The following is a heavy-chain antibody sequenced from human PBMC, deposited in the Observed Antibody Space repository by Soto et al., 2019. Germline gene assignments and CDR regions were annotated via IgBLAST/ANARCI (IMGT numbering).Heavy chain of an antibody. D-gene: IGHD6-19*01. CDR1: GFAFTNYG. V-gene: IGHV3-30*03. CDR2: ISNDGSKK. CDR3: ARDVAMPTGLGLGY. J-gene: IGHJ4*02. Sequence: GGPLRLSCAASGFAFTNYGIHWVRQAPGKGLEWVAHISNDGSKKFYGDSVKGRFTISRDNSENTVYLQMTSLRPDDTAVFYCARDVAMPTGLGLGYWGQGTLVTVSS.